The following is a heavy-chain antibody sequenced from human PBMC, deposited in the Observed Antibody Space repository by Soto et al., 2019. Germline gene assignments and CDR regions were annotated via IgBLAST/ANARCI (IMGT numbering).Heavy chain of an antibody. CDR2: ISGSGGST. CDR3: AKPENPHSGWYTLDY. J-gene: IGHJ4*02. V-gene: IGHV3-23*01. D-gene: IGHD6-19*01. Sequence: EVQLLESGGGLVQPGGSLRLSCAASGFTFSSYAMSWVRQAPGKGLEWVSAISGSGGSTYYADSVKGRFTISRDNSKNTLYLQINSLRAEDTAVYYCAKPENPHSGWYTLDYWGQGTLVTVSS. CDR1: GFTFSSYA.